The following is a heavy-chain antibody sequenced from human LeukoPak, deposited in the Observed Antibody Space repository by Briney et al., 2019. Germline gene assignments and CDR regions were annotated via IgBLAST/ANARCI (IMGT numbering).Heavy chain of an antibody. CDR1: GGSISSYY. J-gene: IGHJ4*02. Sequence: SETLSLTCTVSGGSISSYYWSWIRQPPGKGLEWIGYIYYSGSTNYNPSLKSRLTISVDTSKNQFSLKLSSVTAADTAVYYCARAGDFWSGYQYYFDYWGQGTLVTVSS. V-gene: IGHV4-59*01. CDR3: ARAGDFWSGYQYYFDY. CDR2: IYYSGST. D-gene: IGHD3-3*01.